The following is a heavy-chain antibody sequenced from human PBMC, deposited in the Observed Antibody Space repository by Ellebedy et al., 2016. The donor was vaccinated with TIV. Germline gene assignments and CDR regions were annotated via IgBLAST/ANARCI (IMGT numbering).Heavy chain of an antibody. J-gene: IGHJ2*01. V-gene: IGHV4-59*01. CDR3: ARVGLWFGELLSWYFDL. CDR2: IYYSGST. CDR1: GGSISSYY. Sequence: GSLRLXXTVSGGSISSYYWSWIRQPPGKGLEWIGYIYYSGSTNYNPSLKSRVTISVDTSKNQFSLKLSSVTAADTAVYYCARVGLWFGELLSWYFDLWGRGTLVTVSS. D-gene: IGHD3-10*01.